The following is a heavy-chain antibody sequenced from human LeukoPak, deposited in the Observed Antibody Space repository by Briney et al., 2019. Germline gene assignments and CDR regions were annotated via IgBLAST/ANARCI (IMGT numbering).Heavy chain of an antibody. CDR3: ARASPSFWSGYYTPYYYGMDV. D-gene: IGHD3-3*01. CDR2: GSVYNGNT. CDR1: GCSFTSYG. J-gene: IGHJ6*02. V-gene: IGHV1-18*01. Sequence: ASETVSCKASGCSFTSYGFSWVRLAPRPGLEGMGWGSVYNGNTNYAQKLQGRVTMTTDTSTSTAYMELRSLRSDDTAVYYCARASPSFWSGYYTPYYYGMDVWGQGTTVTVSS.